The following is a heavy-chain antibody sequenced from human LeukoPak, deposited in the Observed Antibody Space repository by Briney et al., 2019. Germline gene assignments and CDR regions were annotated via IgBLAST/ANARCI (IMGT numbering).Heavy chain of an antibody. CDR3: ARDNSVGDNAWWFDP. CDR1: GYTFTSYY. Sequence: ASVKVSCRASGYTFTSYYMHWVRQAPGQGLEWMGLINPTGGSTGYAQKFQGRVTMTRDMSTSTDYMELSSLRSEDTAIYYCARDNSVGDNAWWFDPWGQGTLVTVSS. J-gene: IGHJ5*02. V-gene: IGHV1-46*01. D-gene: IGHD1-26*01. CDR2: INPTGGST.